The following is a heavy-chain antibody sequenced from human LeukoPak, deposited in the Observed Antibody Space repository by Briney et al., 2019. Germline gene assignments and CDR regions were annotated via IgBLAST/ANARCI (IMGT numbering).Heavy chain of an antibody. CDR2: INPNTGGT. J-gene: IGHJ4*02. CDR1: GYTFNAYY. V-gene: IGHV1-2*02. D-gene: IGHD2-2*01. CDR3: ARGPYDRYTALPYYFDY. Sequence: ASVKVSCKASGYTFNAYYMHWVRQAAGQGLEWMGWINPNTGGTNYAQKFQGRVTMTRDTSITTGYMELSRLRSDDTAVYYCARGPYDRYTALPYYFDYWGQGTLVTVSS.